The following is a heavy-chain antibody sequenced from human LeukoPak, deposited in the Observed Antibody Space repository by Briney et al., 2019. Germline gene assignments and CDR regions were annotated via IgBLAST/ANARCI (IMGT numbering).Heavy chain of an antibody. CDR3: AKDDDAFDI. Sequence: GESLRLSCAASGFTFSSYAVSWVRQAPGKGLGWVSIISGSGGTKYYEGSVKVRFTISRDNSKNTLYLQMNSLRAEDTAVYYCAKDDDAFDIWGQGKMVTVSS. V-gene: IGHV3-23*01. J-gene: IGHJ3*02. CDR2: ISGSGGTK. CDR1: GFTFSSYA.